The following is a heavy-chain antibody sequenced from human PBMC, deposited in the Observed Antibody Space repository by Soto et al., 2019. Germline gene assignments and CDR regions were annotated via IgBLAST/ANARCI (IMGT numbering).Heavy chain of an antibody. CDR2: INHSGST. Sequence: SETLSLTCAVYGGSFSGYYWSWIRQPPGKGLEWIGEINHSGSTNYNPSLKSRVTISVDTSKNQFSLKLSSVTAADTAVYYCARGPGATTGGYWGQGTLVTVSS. V-gene: IGHV4-34*01. D-gene: IGHD1-26*01. CDR3: ARGPGATTGGY. CDR1: GGSFSGYY. J-gene: IGHJ4*02.